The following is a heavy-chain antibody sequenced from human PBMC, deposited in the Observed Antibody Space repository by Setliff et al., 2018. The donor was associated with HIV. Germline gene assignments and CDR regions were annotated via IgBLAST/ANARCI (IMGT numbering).Heavy chain of an antibody. J-gene: IGHJ1*01. CDR2: INDSGDT. CDR1: GGPLSGYC. CDR3: TRGPARRYPGSTVYGL. V-gene: IGHV4-34*01. Sequence: SETLSLTCGLYGGPLSGYCWTWIRQSPEKGLEWIGEINDSGDTKYNPSLMSRLSMSVGKSKNEFSLKVTSLTAADTAVYFCTRGPARRYPGSTVYGLWGQGTPVTVSS. D-gene: IGHD1-26*01.